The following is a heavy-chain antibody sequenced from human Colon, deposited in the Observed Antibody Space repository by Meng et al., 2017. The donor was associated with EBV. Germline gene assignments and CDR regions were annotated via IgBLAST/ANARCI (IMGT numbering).Heavy chain of an antibody. CDR2: INTNTGNP. CDR3: ARDDNGAPDY. D-gene: IGHD1-14*01. V-gene: IGHV7-4-1*02. CDR1: GFTFVSYT. Sequence: QVQLVQSGSELKKPEASMNVSFTASGFTFVSYTLNLWRHAPARGLGWMGWINTNTGNPTDAQGFTGRFVFSLDTSVSTAYLQISSLKAEDTAMYYCARDDNGAPDYWGQGTLVTVSS. J-gene: IGHJ4*02.